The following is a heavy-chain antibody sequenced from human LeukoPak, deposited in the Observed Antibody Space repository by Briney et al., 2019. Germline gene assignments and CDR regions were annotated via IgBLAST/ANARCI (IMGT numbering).Heavy chain of an antibody. D-gene: IGHD4-17*01. V-gene: IGHV3-74*01. CDR3: ANDDFGASGLPDY. J-gene: IGHJ4*02. CDR2: INGDGSST. CDR1: GSTFTYYW. Sequence: GGSLRLSCAASGSTFTYYWMHWVRQAPGKGLVWVARINGDGSSTNYADSVKGRFTISRDNAKNTLYLQMNSLRAEDTAVYYCANDDFGASGLPDYWGQGTLVTVSS.